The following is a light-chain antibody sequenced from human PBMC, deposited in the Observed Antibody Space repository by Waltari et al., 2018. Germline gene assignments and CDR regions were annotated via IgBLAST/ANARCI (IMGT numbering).Light chain of an antibody. J-gene: IGKJ1*01. V-gene: IGKV1-5*03. CDR1: QNINTW. CDR3: QQYDSYSSGR. CDR2: KGS. Sequence: DIQMTQSPSILSASVGDRVTIRCRASQNINTWLAWWQQKPGKAPKVLIYKGSSLESGAPSRFSGSGSGTEFTLTISSLQPDDFATYYCQQYDSYSSGRFGQGTKVEIK.